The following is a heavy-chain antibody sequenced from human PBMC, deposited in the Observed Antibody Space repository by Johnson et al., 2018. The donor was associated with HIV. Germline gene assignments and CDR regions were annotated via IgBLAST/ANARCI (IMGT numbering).Heavy chain of an antibody. J-gene: IGHJ3*02. CDR3: ASQVRGLWLGVDAFDI. Sequence: QVQLVESGGGVVKPGRSLRLSCAASGFTFSSYAIHWVRQAPGKGLEWVAVISYDGSNRYYADSVKGRFTISRDNSKNTLYLQMNSLRAEDTAVYYCASQVRGLWLGVDAFDIWGQGTMVTVSS. CDR2: ISYDGSNR. D-gene: IGHD3-10*01. CDR1: GFTFSSYA. V-gene: IGHV3-30-3*01.